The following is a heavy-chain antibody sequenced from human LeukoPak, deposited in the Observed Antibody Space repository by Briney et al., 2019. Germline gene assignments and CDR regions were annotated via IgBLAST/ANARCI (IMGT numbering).Heavy chain of an antibody. D-gene: IGHD2-21*02. CDR3: AREWGYCGGDCSLDY. V-gene: IGHV3-30-3*01. J-gene: IGHJ4*02. CDR2: ISYDGSNK. CDR1: GFTFSSYA. Sequence: GGSLRLSCAASGFTFSSYAMHWVRQAPGKGLEWVAVISYDGSNKYYADSVKGRFTISRDNSKNTLYLQMNSLRAEDTAVYYCAREWGYCGGDCSLDYWGQGTLVTVSS.